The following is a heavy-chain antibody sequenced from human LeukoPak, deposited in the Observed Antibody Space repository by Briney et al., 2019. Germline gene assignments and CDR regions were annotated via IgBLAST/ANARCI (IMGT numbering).Heavy chain of an antibody. J-gene: IGHJ4*02. D-gene: IGHD2-15*01. CDR2: IRSKSDGGTT. Sequence: GGSLRLSCAASGFTFTNAWMSWVRQAPGKGLELVGRIRSKSDGGTTDYAAPVKGRFTISRDDSTNTLYLQMTSLKTDDTALYYCASDVPENAAQIGYWGQGTLVTVSS. V-gene: IGHV3-15*01. CDR3: ASDVPENAAQIGY. CDR1: GFTFTNAW.